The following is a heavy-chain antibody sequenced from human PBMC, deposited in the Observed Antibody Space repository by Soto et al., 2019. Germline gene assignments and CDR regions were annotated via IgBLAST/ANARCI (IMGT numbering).Heavy chain of an antibody. J-gene: IGHJ4*02. Sequence: QLQLQESGPGLVKPSETLSLTCTVSGGSISSSSYYWGWIRQPPGQGLEWIGSIYYSGSTYYNPSLKSPVTISEATSKNQFSLKRSSVNAADTAVYYCARDYDSSGDYWGQGTLVNVSS. CDR2: IYYSGST. D-gene: IGHD3-22*01. CDR3: ARDYDSSGDY. V-gene: IGHV4-39*01. CDR1: GGSISSSSYY.